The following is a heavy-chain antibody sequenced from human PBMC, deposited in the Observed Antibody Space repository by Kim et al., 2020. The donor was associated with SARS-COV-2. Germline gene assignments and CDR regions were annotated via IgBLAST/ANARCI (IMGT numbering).Heavy chain of an antibody. CDR3: AKAAGLRWLGVSLYRYY. D-gene: IGHD3-10*01. CDR2: ISYDGSNK. CDR1: GFTFSSYG. Sequence: GGSLRLSCAASGFTFSSYGMHWVRQAPGKGLEWVAVISYDGSNKYYADSVKGRFTISRDNSKNTLYLQMNSLRAEDTAVYYCAKAAGLRWLGVSLYRYY. V-gene: IGHV3-30*18. J-gene: IGHJ6*01.